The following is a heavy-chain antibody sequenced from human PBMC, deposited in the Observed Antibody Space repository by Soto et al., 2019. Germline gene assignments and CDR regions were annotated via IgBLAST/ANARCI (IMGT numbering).Heavy chain of an antibody. CDR3: ASSYSGYLDN. CDR1: GVSMSSGAYY. CDR2: IYHTGNT. D-gene: IGHD3-22*01. Sequence: SETLSLTCSVSGVSMSSGAYYWNWIRQHPGKGLEWIAYIYHTGNTYYNPSLRSRTTISVDTSENQFSLKLTSMTDADTAVYFCASSYSGYLDNWGQGTLVTVSS. V-gene: IGHV4-31*03. J-gene: IGHJ4*02.